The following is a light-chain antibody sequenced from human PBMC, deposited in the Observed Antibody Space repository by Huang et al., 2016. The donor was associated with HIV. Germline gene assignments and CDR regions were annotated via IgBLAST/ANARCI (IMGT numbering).Light chain of an antibody. V-gene: IGKV1-39*01. J-gene: IGKJ2*01. Sequence: DIQITQSPSSLSASVGDTVIITCRASQNSKRYLNWYQREPGKAPKLLISAASNLQSGVPSTFSGSGSGTDFTLTINSLQPEDSATYYCQQSARTPRTFGQGTKLEI. CDR1: QNSKRY. CDR2: AAS. CDR3: QQSARTPRT.